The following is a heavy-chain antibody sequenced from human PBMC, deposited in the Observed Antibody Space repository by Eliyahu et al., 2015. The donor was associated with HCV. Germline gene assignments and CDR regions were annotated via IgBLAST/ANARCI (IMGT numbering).Heavy chain of an antibody. CDR3: ARHKILFDSSGSYLLGGYFDL. J-gene: IGHJ2*01. Sequence: QLQVQESGPGLVKPSETLSLTCTVSGGSLTSTTHYXGWVRQPPGKGPXWIASIYYSGSIYYNPSLKSRVTISVDTSKNQFSLELNSVTAADTTLYYCARHKILFDSSGSYLLGGYFDLWGRGTLVTVSS. CDR1: GGSLTSTTHY. V-gene: IGHV4-39*01. CDR2: IYYSGSI. D-gene: IGHD3-22*01.